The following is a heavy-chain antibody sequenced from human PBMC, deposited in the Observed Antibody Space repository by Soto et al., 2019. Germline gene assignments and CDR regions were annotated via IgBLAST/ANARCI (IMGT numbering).Heavy chain of an antibody. CDR2: IYYSGST. CDR1: GASISNQY. Sequence: PXATLSLACTVCGASISNQYGSWVRQPPGKGLEWIGYIYYSGSTNYNPSLKSRLTMSLDTSKNQFSLILNSVTAADTAVYYCARGAEYSGSSFDYWAQGTLFNVS. V-gene: IGHV4-59*11. J-gene: IGHJ4*02. D-gene: IGHD5-12*01. CDR3: ARGAEYSGSSFDY.